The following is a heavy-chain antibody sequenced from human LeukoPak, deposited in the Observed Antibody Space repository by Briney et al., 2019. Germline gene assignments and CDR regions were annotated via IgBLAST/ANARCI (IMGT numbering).Heavy chain of an antibody. D-gene: IGHD5-18*01. CDR3: ARSIRDSYDLGYYFDY. V-gene: IGHV4-59*01. CDR2: IYYSGTT. CDR1: GGSISRYY. J-gene: IGHJ4*02. Sequence: SETLSLTCSVSGGSISRYYWSWIRQPPGKGLEWIGYIYYSGTTNYNPSLKSRVVISVDTSKNQFSLRLNSVTAADTAVYFCARSIRDSYDLGYYFDYWGQGILVTVSS.